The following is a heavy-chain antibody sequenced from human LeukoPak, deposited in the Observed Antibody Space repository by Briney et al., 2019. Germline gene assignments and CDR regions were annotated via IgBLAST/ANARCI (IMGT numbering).Heavy chain of an antibody. V-gene: IGHV5-51*01. CDR1: GYSFPSYW. CDR3: ASTGYCSSTSCHDAFDI. Sequence: GESLKISCKGSGYSFPSYWIGWVRQMPGKGLEWMGMIYAGDSDTRYSPSFEGQVTISADKSISTAYLQWSSLKASDTAMYYCASTGYCSSTSCHDAFDIWGQGTMVTVSS. CDR2: IYAGDSDT. J-gene: IGHJ3*02. D-gene: IGHD2-2*01.